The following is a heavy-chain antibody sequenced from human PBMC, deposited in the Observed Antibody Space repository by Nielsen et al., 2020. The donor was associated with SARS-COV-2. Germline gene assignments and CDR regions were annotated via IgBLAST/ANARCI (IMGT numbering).Heavy chain of an antibody. CDR3: ARPKYPLGAARKEYFQH. D-gene: IGHD6-6*01. CDR2: IFHSGST. V-gene: IGHV4-4*02. J-gene: IGHJ1*01. CDR1: GDSISSNNW. Sequence: GSLRLSCAVSGDSISSNNWWSWVRQPPGKGLEWIGEIFHSGSTHYNPSLKSRVTISVDKSKNQFSLNLTSVTAADTAVYYCARPKYPLGAARKEYFQHWGQGTLVTVSS.